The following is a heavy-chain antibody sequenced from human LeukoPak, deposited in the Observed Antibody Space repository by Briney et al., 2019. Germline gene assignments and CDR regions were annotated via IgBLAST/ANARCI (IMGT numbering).Heavy chain of an antibody. CDR3: VSYDFTRGCRY. V-gene: IGHV4-59*11. CDR2: IYYSGSP. D-gene: IGHD2/OR15-2a*01. J-gene: IGHJ4*02. Sequence: PSETLSLTCTVSGGSISSHYWSWIRQPPGKGLEWIGHIYYSGSPNYNPAVKSRVTISVDTSKKQFSLKLSSVTAADTAVYYCVSYDFTRGCRYWGQGTLVTVSS. CDR1: GGSISSHY.